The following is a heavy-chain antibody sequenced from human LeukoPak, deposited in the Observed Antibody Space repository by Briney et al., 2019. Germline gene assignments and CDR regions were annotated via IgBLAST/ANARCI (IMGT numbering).Heavy chain of an antibody. CDR3: AIRRGYSYGYWFDP. CDR1: GGSISSSSYY. J-gene: IGHJ5*02. V-gene: IGHV4-39*07. Sequence: SETLSLTCTVSGGSISSSSYYWGWIRQPPGKGLEWIGEINHSGSTNYNPSLKSRVTISVDTAKNQFSLKLSSVTAADTAVYYCAIRRGYSYGYWFDPWGQGTLVTVSS. CDR2: INHSGST. D-gene: IGHD5-18*01.